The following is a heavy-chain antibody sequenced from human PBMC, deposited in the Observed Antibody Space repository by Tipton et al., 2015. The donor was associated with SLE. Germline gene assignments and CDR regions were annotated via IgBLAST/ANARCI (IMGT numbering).Heavy chain of an antibody. CDR1: GESFNADY. CDR2: INHNGFT. D-gene: IGHD6-13*01. V-gene: IGHV4-34*01. CDR3: ARATIEAAGAPFDF. Sequence: TLSLTCAVYGESFNADYWSWVRPPPGKGLEWIGEINHNGFTTYNPSLKSRVTISLDTSKNQFSLTLNSVTAADTAIYYCARATIEAAGAPFDFWGQGTLVTVSS. J-gene: IGHJ4*02.